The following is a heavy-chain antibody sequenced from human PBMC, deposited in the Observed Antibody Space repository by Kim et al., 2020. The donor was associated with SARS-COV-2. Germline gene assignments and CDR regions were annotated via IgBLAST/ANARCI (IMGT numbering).Heavy chain of an antibody. V-gene: IGHV3-23*01. Sequence: GGSLRLSCAASGFTFSNYAVTWVRQAPGKGLEWVSGITSGGSTYYAASVKGRFTISRDNSKNTLYLQMNSLRAEDTAVYFCAQDRGYNWHDAFDIWGQGTMVTVSS. CDR3: AQDRGYNWHDAFDI. CDR2: ITSGGST. CDR1: GFTFSNYA. J-gene: IGHJ3*02. D-gene: IGHD1-1*01.